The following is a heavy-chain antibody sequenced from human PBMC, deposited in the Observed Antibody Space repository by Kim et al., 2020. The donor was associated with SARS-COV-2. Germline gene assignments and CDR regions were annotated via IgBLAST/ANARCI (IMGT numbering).Heavy chain of an antibody. Sequence: RFTISRDNAKNSLYLQMNSLRDEDTAVYYCARGEYYDSSGYYSLGLTFDYWGQGTLVTVSS. CDR3: ARGEYYDSSGYYSLGLTFDY. J-gene: IGHJ4*02. D-gene: IGHD3-22*01. V-gene: IGHV3-48*02.